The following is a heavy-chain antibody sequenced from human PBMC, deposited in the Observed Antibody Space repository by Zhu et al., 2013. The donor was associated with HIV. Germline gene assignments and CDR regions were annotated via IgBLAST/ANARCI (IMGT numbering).Heavy chain of an antibody. CDR1: GYTFTGYY. CDR2: IIPIFGTA. CDR3: RETMTTVHAFDI. J-gene: IGHJ3*02. Sequence: QVQLVQSGAEVKKPGASVRVSCKASGYTFTGYYMHWVRQAPGQGLEWMGGIIPIFGTANYAQKFQGRVTITADKSTSTAYMEPSSLRSEDTAVYYCRETMTTVHAFDIWAKGQWSPSLQ. V-gene: IGHV1-69*06. D-gene: IGHD4-17*01.